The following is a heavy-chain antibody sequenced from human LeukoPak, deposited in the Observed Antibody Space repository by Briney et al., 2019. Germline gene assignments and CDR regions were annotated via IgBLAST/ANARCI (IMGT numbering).Heavy chain of an antibody. V-gene: IGHV1-69*04. CDR2: ITPILGIA. D-gene: IGHD6-13*01. CDR1: GCTFSSYA. Sequence: SVKVSCKASGCTFSSYAISWVRQAPGQGLEWMGMITPILGIANYAQKFQGRVTITTDKSTSTAYMELSSLRSEDTAVYYCARDTVGSSWRYNWIDPWGQGTLVTASS. J-gene: IGHJ5*02. CDR3: ARDTVGSSWRYNWIDP.